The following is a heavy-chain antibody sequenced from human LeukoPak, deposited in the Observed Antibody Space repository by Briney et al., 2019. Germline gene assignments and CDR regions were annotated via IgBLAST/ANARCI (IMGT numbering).Heavy chain of an antibody. Sequence: PGGSLRLSCAASKFTFSSYWMSWVRQAPGKGLEWVAVIWYDGSNKYYADSVKGRFTISRDNSKNTLYLQMNSLRAEDTAVYYCARGSSFDYWGQGTLVTVSS. CDR3: ARGSSFDY. V-gene: IGHV3-33*08. CDR1: KFTFSSYW. CDR2: IWYDGSNK. J-gene: IGHJ4*02. D-gene: IGHD6-13*01.